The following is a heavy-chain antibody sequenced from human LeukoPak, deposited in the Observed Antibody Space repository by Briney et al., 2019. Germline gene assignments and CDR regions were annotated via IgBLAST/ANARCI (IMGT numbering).Heavy chain of an antibody. CDR1: GYTLTELS. CDR3: ATAGGLDYLLLDY. J-gene: IGHJ4*02. V-gene: IGHV1-24*01. Sequence: ASVKVSCKVSGYTLTELSMHWVRQAPGKGLEWMGGFDPEDGETIYAQKFQGRVTMTEDTSTDTAYMELSSLRSEDTAVYYRATAGGLDYLLLDYWGQGTLVTVSS. D-gene: IGHD4-11*01. CDR2: FDPEDGET.